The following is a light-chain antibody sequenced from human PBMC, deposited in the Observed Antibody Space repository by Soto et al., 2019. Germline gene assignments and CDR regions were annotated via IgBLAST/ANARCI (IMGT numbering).Light chain of an antibody. J-gene: IGKJ4*01. V-gene: IGKV3-11*01. CDR3: QQRSNWPPVT. CDR2: DAS. Sequence: EILLTQSPATLSLSPGERATLSCRASQSINRHLAWYQQKPGQAPRLLILDASDRATGIPARFSGSGSGTDFTLTISSLEPEDFAVYYCQQRSNWPPVTFGGGTKVDIK. CDR1: QSINRH.